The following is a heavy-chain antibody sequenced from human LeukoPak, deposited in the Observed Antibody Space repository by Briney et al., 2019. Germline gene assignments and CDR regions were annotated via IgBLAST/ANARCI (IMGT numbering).Heavy chain of an antibody. CDR2: IYYSGST. Sequence: ASETLSLTCTVSGGSISSSSYSWGWIRQPPGKGLEWIGSIYYSGSTNYNPSLKSRVTISVDTSKNQFSLKLSSVTAADTAVYYCARAIITIFGVALDHWGQGTLVTVSS. CDR1: GGSISSSSYS. V-gene: IGHV4-39*07. CDR3: ARAIITIFGVALDH. J-gene: IGHJ4*02. D-gene: IGHD3-3*01.